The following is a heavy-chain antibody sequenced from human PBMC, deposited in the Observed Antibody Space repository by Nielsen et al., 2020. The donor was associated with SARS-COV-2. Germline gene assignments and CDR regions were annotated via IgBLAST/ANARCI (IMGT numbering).Heavy chain of an antibody. D-gene: IGHD2-2*01. CDR2: IWYDGSNK. CDR3: ARGRGYCSSTSCYAADLNFDY. V-gene: IGHV3-33*01. Sequence: WIRQPPGKGLEWVAVIWYDGSNKYYADSVKGRFTISRDNSKNTLYLQMNSLRVEDTAVYYCARGRGYCSSTSCYAADLNFDYWGQGTLVTVSS. J-gene: IGHJ4*02.